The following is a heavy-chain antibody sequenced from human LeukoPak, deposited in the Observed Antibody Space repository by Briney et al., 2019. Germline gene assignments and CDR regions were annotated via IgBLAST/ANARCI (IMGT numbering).Heavy chain of an antibody. CDR1: GFTFSNYG. J-gene: IGHJ4*02. D-gene: IGHD4/OR15-4a*01. Sequence: GGSLRLSCAASGFTFSNYGMHWVRQAPGKGLEWVAVVADDGRDKHHADSVKGRFTISRGNSKNTLLLQMDSLRPEDTAVYYCAKDGALSAASYYFDYWGQGTLVTVSS. V-gene: IGHV3-30*18. CDR2: VADDGRDK. CDR3: AKDGALSAASYYFDY.